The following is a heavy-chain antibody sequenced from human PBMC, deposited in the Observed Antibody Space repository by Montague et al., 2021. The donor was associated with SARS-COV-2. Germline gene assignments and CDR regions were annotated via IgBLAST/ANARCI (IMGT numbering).Heavy chain of an antibody. Sequence: NNYAVSVKSRITINPDTSKNQFSLQLKSVTPEDTAVYYCARGCVATLPHMDNWGQGSLVIVSS. D-gene: IGHD5-12*01. J-gene: IGHJ4*02. CDR2: N. V-gene: IGHV6-1*01. CDR3: ARGCVATLPHMDN.